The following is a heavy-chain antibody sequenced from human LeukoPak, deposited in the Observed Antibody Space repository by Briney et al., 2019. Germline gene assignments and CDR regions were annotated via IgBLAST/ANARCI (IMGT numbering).Heavy chain of an antibody. J-gene: IGHJ6*03. CDR1: GDSVFSNSAA. Sequence: SQTLSLTCAISGDSVFSNSAAWNWIRQSPSRGLEWLGRTYYRSKWYSDYAVSVKSRITINPDTSKNQFSLQLNSVTPEDTAVYYCARVGGGSSSGIYYYYYMDVWGKGTTVTVSS. V-gene: IGHV6-1*01. D-gene: IGHD6-6*01. CDR2: TYYRSKWYS. CDR3: ARVGGGSSSGIYYYYYMDV.